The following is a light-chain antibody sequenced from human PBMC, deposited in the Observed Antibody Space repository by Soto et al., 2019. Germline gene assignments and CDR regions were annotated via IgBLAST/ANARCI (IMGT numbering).Light chain of an antibody. Sequence: ELVLTQSPGTLSLSPGDSAALSCKASQIGSGNYLSWYQQKSGQAPRLLIYATSTRAPGIPDRFSGSGSATDFSLIISRLEPEDSAVYYCQHFGYPQWTFGRGTKV. CDR2: ATS. J-gene: IGKJ1*01. V-gene: IGKV3-20*01. CDR3: QHFGYPQWT. CDR1: QIGSGNY.